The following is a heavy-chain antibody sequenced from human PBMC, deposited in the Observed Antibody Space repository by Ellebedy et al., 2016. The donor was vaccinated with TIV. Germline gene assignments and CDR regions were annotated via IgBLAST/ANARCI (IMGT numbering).Heavy chain of an antibody. CDR3: ASLESYGFDQ. V-gene: IGHV3-13*01. Sequence: GGSLRLSXAASGFAFRYSDMHWVRQAAGTGLEWVSSIGTGDDTYYPDSVRGRFTISRDNAKNSLFLQMNSLRVEHTAVFYCASLESYGFDQWGQGTLVTVSS. CDR2: IGTGDDT. D-gene: IGHD3-16*01. J-gene: IGHJ4*02. CDR1: GFAFRYSD.